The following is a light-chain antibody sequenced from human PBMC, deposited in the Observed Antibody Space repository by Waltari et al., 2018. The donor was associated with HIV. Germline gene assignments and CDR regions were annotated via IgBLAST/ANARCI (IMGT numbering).Light chain of an antibody. V-gene: IGLV3-25*03. CDR3: QSTDFDGTWV. CDR1: ALPKKY. J-gene: IGLJ3*02. Sequence: SYDLTQPPSLSVSPGQTARINCSRGALPKKYSSWYRPKAAQTPVLLIYKDIERPSGIPERISGSGSGTGITLTISGVQAEDEGDYFCQSTDFDGTWVFGGGTRLTVL. CDR2: KDI.